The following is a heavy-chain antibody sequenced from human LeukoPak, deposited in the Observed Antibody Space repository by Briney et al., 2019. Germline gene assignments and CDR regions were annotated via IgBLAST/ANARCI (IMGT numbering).Heavy chain of an antibody. V-gene: IGHV1-69*13. D-gene: IGHD6-13*01. Sequence: SVKVSCKASGGTFSSYAISWVRQAPGLGLEWMGGIIPIFGTANYAQKFQGRVTITADESTSTAYMELSSLRPEDTAVYYCGALSSSSFDYWGQGTLVTVSS. CDR1: GGTFSSYA. CDR3: GALSSSSFDY. J-gene: IGHJ4*02. CDR2: IIPIFGTA.